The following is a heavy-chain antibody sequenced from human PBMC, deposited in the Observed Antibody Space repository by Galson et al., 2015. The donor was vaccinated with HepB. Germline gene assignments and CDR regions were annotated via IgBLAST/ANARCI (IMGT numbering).Heavy chain of an antibody. CDR3: ARVYGSGSYQGGLFDY. D-gene: IGHD3-10*01. Sequence: PALVKPTQTLTLTCTVSGFSLSNARMGVSWIRQPPGKALEWLAPIFSNDEKSYSTSLKSRLTISKDTSKSQVVLTMTNMDPVDTATYYCARVYGSGSYQGGLFDYWGQGTLVTVSS. J-gene: IGHJ4*02. CDR1: GFSLSNARMG. CDR2: IFSNDEK. V-gene: IGHV2-26*01.